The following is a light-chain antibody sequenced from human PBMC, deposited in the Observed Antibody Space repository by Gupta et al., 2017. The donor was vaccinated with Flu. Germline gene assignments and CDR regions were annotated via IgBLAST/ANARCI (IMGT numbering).Light chain of an antibody. CDR1: QTISNY. CDR2: AAS. J-gene: IGKJ2*01. Sequence: DIQMTQSPSSLSASVGDRVTITCLSSQTISNYLNWYQQRAGKGPELLIHAASTVYTGLPTRISSSASAADITLTIRVRPPEDFITYCIQGRDSSPPNLGEGTTLEIK. V-gene: IGKV1-39*01. CDR3: QGRDSSPPN.